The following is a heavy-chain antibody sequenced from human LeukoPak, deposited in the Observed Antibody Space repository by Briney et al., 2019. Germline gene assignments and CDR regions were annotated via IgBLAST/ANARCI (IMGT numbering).Heavy chain of an antibody. Sequence: PGRSLRLSCAASGFTFSSYGMHWVRQATGKGLEWVSAIGTAGDTYYTGSVKGRFTISRENAKNSLYLQMNSLRAGDTAVYYCVRVAKERVGGVYYFDYWGQGTPVTVSS. V-gene: IGHV3-13*01. D-gene: IGHD1-1*01. J-gene: IGHJ4*02. CDR2: IGTAGDT. CDR1: GFTFSSYG. CDR3: VRVAKERVGGVYYFDY.